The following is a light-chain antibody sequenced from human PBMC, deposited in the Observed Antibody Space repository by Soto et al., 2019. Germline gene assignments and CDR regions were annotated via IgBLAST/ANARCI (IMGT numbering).Light chain of an antibody. CDR3: QSYDSSLSVV. CDR2: GNS. CDR1: SSNIGAGYD. V-gene: IGLV1-40*01. J-gene: IGLJ2*01. Sequence: QSVLTQPPSVSGAPGQRVTISCTGNSSNIGAGYDVHWYQQLPGTAPKLLIYGNSNRPSGVPDRFSGSKSGTSASLAITGLRAEDEANYYCQSYDSSLSVVFGGGTKVTVL.